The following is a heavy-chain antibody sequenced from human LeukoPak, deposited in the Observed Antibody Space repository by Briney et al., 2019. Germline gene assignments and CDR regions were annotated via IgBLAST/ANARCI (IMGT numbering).Heavy chain of an antibody. CDR1: GYSISSGYY. CDR3: ARARGYSYGWDY. J-gene: IGHJ4*02. V-gene: IGHV4-38-2*02. D-gene: IGHD5-18*01. CDR2: IYHSGST. Sequence: PSETLSLTCTVSGYSISSGYYWGWIRQPPGKGLEWIGSIYHSGSTYYNPSLKSRVTISVDTSKNQFSLKLSSVTAADTAVYYCARARGYSYGWDYWGQGTLVTVSS.